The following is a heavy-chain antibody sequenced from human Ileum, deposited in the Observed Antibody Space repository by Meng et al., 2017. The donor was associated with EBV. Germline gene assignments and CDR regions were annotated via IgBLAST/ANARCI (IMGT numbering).Heavy chain of an antibody. CDR2: IYHSGST. J-gene: IGHJ4*02. Sequence: SWVRQPPGKGLEWIGEIYHSGSTNYNPSLKSRVSISVDKSKNQFSLKLSSVTAADTAVYYCARADKVRFDYWGQGTLVTVSS. V-gene: IGHV4-4*02. CDR3: ARADKVRFDY.